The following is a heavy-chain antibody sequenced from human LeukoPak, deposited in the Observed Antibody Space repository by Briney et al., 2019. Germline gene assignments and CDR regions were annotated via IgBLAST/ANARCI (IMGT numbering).Heavy chain of an antibody. D-gene: IGHD1-1*01. CDR1: GYTFSTCD. Sequence: EASVKVSCKASGYTFSTCDINWVRQATGQGLEWMGWMNPNSGNTGFAHKFQGRVTLTRDTSINTAYMELSSLRSEDTAVYYCARVLGSISHWGQGTLVTVPS. CDR2: MNPNSGNT. V-gene: IGHV1-8*01. CDR3: ARVLGSISH. J-gene: IGHJ4*02.